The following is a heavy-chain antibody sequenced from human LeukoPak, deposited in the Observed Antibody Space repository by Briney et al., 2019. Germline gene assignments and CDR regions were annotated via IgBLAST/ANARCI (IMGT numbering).Heavy chain of an antibody. CDR1: GFTFSSYG. Sequence: GGALRLSCAAPGFTFSSYGMPWVRQAPGKGLEWGAVISYDGSNKYYADSVKGRFTISRDNSKNTLYLQMNSLRAEDTAVYYCAKAKDSSGYYPYYWGQGTLVTVSS. J-gene: IGHJ4*02. D-gene: IGHD3-22*01. V-gene: IGHV3-30*18. CDR2: ISYDGSNK. CDR3: AKAKDSSGYYPYY.